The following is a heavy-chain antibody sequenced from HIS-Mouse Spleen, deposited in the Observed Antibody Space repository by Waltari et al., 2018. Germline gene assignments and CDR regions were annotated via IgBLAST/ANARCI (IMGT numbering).Heavy chain of an antibody. CDR3: ARVNGIAVAGTDAFDI. D-gene: IGHD6-19*01. CDR1: GFTFSSYA. Sequence: QVQLVESGGGVVQPGRSLRLSCAASGFTFSSYAMHWVRQAPGKGLEWVEVISYYVGNKYYADSVKGRFTISRDNSKNTLYLQMNSLRAEDTAVYYCARVNGIAVAGTDAFDIWGQGTMVTVSS. J-gene: IGHJ3*02. CDR2: ISYYVGNK. V-gene: IGHV3-30-3*01.